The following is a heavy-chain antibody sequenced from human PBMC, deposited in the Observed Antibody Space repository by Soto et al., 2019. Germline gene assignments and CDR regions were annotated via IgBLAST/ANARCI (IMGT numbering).Heavy chain of an antibody. D-gene: IGHD5-18*01. V-gene: IGHV3-33*01. J-gene: IGHJ6*02. Sequence: QVQLVESGGGVVQPGRSLRLSCAASGFTFSSYGMHWVRQAPGKGLEWVAVIWYDGSNKYYADSVKGRFTISRDNSKNPLYLQMNSLRAEDTAVYYCARKGLWPSYGMDVWGQGTTVTVSS. CDR1: GFTFSSYG. CDR2: IWYDGSNK. CDR3: ARKGLWPSYGMDV.